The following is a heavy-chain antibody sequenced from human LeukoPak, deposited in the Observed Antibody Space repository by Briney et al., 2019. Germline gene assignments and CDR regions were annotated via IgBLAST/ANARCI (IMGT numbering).Heavy chain of an antibody. CDR2: ISSSTSYI. V-gene: IGHV3-21*04. Sequence: GGSLRLSCAASGFTFSSYSMNWVRQAPGKGLEWVSSISSSTSYIYYADSVKGRFTISRDNAKNSLYLQMNSLRAEDTAVYYCAKGGVLLWSGESPDAFDIWGQGTMVTVSS. CDR3: AKGGVLLWSGESPDAFDI. J-gene: IGHJ3*02. D-gene: IGHD3-10*01. CDR1: GFTFSSYS.